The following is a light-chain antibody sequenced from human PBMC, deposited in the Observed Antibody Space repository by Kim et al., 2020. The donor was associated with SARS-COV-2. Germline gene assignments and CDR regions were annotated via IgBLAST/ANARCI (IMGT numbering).Light chain of an antibody. V-gene: IGKV1-5*01. Sequence: PLSASGGDTVTITCRASQSITSGLAWYQQKPGKAPKLLIYAVSNLDSGVPSRFSGSGSGTQFTLTISSLQPDDFATYYCQQHNGYFGGGTKVDIK. CDR1: QSITSG. CDR3: QQHNGY. CDR2: AVS. J-gene: IGKJ4*01.